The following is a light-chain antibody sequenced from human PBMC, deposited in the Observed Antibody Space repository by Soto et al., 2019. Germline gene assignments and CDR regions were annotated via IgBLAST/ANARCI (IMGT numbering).Light chain of an antibody. J-gene: IGLJ1*01. CDR2: GNS. V-gene: IGLV1-40*01. CDR1: SSNIGAGYD. CDR3: QSYDSSRSADG. Sequence: QSALTQPPSVSGAPGQRVTISCTGSSSNIGAGYDVHWYQQLPGTAPKLLCDGNSNRAAGVPDRCSGSKSGTSASLAITGLQAEDDADYCCQSYDSSRSADGFGTGTKVTVL.